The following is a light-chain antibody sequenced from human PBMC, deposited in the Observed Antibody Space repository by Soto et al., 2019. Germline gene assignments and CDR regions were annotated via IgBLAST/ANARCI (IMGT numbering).Light chain of an antibody. V-gene: IGKV1-39*01. CDR2: GAS. Sequence: DIQMTQSPSSLSASVGDRVNITCRTGQTIGTFLNWYQQKVGKAPKLLIFGASNLQSAVPSRFSGSGSGTEFTLTVSSLEAEDFAPYYCQQTYRTPFTFGGGTKVEIK. J-gene: IGKJ4*01. CDR1: QTIGTF. CDR3: QQTYRTPFT.